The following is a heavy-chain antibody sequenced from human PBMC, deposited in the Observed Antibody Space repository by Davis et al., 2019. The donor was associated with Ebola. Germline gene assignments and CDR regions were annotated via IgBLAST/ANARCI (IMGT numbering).Heavy chain of an antibody. D-gene: IGHD2-21*02. Sequence: GESLKISCAASGFTFSSYAMHWVRQAPGKGLEWVAVISYDGSNKYYADSVKGRFTISRDNSKNTLYLQMNSLRAEDTAVYYCARESIVVVTAVDYWGQGTLVTVSS. CDR1: GFTFSSYA. V-gene: IGHV3-30-3*01. CDR2: ISYDGSNK. CDR3: ARESIVVVTAVDY. J-gene: IGHJ4*02.